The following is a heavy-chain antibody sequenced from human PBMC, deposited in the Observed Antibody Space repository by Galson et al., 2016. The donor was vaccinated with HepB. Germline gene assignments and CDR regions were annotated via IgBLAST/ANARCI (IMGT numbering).Heavy chain of an antibody. CDR1: GGTFSSYA. CDR3: ARGPPETAFDY. D-gene: IGHD1-14*01. V-gene: IGHV1-69*13. Sequence: SVKVSCKASGGTFSSYAFSWVRQAPGQGLEWMGWIIPMFGSTNYAQKFQGRVTITADESTSTAYMELSSLRSEDTAVYYCARGPPETAFDYWGQGTLVTVSS. J-gene: IGHJ4*02. CDR2: IIPMFGST.